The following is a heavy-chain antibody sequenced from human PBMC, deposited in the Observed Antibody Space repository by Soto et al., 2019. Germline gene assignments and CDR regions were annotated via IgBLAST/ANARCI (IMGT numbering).Heavy chain of an antibody. Sequence: EVQLVESGGGLVQPGGSLRLSCAASGFTFSTYWMHWVRQAPGKGLVWVSRINEDGSTINYADSVKGRFTISRDNAKNTLYREVIGRRGGDAAVFYCRGDRGGRVGYWGQGTLVTVSS. J-gene: IGHJ4*02. CDR1: GFTFSTYW. CDR3: RGDRGGRVGY. CDR2: INEDGSTI. D-gene: IGHD3-16*01. V-gene: IGHV3-74*01.